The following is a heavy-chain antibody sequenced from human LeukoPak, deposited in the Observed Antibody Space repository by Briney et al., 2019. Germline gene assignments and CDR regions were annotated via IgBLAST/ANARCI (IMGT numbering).Heavy chain of an antibody. D-gene: IGHD3-16*01. V-gene: IGHV3-7*01. CDR3: ASGRHDFVH. J-gene: IGHJ4*01. CDR2: INLDGNEV. CDR1: GFAFSTYW. Sequence: GGSLRLSCAASGFAFSTYWMTGVRQAPGKGLEWVAIINLDGNEVHYVDSLKDRFTISRDNARNSLYLQMNSLRAEDTAVYYCASGRHDFVHWGHGTLVTVSS.